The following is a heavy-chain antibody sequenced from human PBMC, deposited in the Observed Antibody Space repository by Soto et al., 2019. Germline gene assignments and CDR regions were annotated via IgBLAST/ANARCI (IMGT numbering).Heavy chain of an antibody. CDR1: GGSIISAAYS. V-gene: IGHV4-31*11. D-gene: IGHD6-6*01. Sequence: QVQLQESGPRLVKPSQTLSLSCAVSGGSIISAAYSWNWIRPSPGRGLEWIGHIYSSGSTYYNPSLKSRVSISVDTSTNQFSLKMTSVTAADTTVYFCARVDAARIELWFDAGGKGIRVTVSS. CDR2: IYSSGST. CDR3: ARVDAARIELWFDA. J-gene: IGHJ5*02.